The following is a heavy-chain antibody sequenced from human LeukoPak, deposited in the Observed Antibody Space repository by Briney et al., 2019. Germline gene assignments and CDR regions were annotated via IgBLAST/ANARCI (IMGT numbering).Heavy chain of an antibody. CDR2: IYSNGGT. Sequence: SETLSLTCTVSGCSISGYYWSWIRQPPGKGLEWIGCIYSNGGTNYNPSLKSRVTISVDTSKNHFSLKLISVTAADTAVYYCARGPYFDYWGQGTLVTVSS. J-gene: IGHJ4*02. V-gene: IGHV4-59*08. CDR3: ARGPYFDY. CDR1: GCSISGYY.